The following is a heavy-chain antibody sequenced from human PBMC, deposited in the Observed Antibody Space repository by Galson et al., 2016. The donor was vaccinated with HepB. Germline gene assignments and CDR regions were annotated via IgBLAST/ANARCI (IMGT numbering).Heavy chain of an antibody. CDR1: GYSFTNYE. D-gene: IGHD6-13*01. J-gene: IGHJ4*02. CDR3: GRDLWVTNRSSSSQGGY. CDR2: IDPSGGRT. V-gene: IGHV1-46*01. Sequence: SVKVSCKASGYSFTNYEMHWVRQAPGQGLQWMGIIDPSGGRTTYAQKFQGRVTMTRDTSTSTVYMELSSLRSEDTAMYYCGRDLWVTNRSSSSQGGYWGQGTLVTVS.